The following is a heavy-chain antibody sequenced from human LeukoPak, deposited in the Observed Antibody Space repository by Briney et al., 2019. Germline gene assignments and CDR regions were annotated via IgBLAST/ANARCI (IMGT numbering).Heavy chain of an antibody. CDR3: ARRYCSTCPTGHAFDL. D-gene: IGHD2-2*01. CDR1: GFTFTGYS. CDR2: ISSSSSHI. Sequence: PGGSLRLSCVVSGFTFTGYSMNWVRQAPGKGLEWVSSISSSSSHIFYADSVKGRFTISRDNSKNTLYLQLNSLRAEDTAVYYCARRYCSTCPTGHAFDLWGQGTMVTVSS. J-gene: IGHJ3*01. V-gene: IGHV3-21*04.